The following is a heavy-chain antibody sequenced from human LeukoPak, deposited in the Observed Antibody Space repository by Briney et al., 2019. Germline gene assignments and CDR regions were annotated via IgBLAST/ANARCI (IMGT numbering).Heavy chain of an antibody. Sequence: GESLKISCKGSGYSFTSYWIGWVRQVPGKGLEWMGIIYLGDSDTRYSPSFQGQVTISADKSITTAYLQWSSLKASDTAIYYCARHPSYTSGWPLDYWGQGTLVTVSS. CDR2: IYLGDSDT. CDR3: ARHPSYTSGWPLDY. J-gene: IGHJ4*02. CDR1: GYSFTSYW. V-gene: IGHV5-51*01. D-gene: IGHD6-19*01.